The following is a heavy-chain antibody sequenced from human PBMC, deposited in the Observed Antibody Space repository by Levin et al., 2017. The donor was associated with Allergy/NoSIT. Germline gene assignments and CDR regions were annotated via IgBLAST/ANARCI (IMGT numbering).Heavy chain of an antibody. CDR1: GFTFSNAW. Sequence: SCAASGFTFSNAWMSWVRQAPGKGLEWVGRIKSKTDGGTTDYAAPVKGRFTISRDDSKNTLYLQMNSLKTEDTAVYYCTTDRVGEYPTYYFDYWGQGTLVTVSS. CDR2: IKSKTDGGTT. V-gene: IGHV3-15*01. D-gene: IGHD1-26*01. CDR3: TTDRVGEYPTYYFDY. J-gene: IGHJ4*02.